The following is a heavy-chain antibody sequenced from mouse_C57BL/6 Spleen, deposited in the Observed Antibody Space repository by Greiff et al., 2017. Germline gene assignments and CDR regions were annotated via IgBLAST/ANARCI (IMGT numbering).Heavy chain of an antibody. V-gene: IGHV14-2*01. CDR3: ARYGLRWDFDY. CDR2: IDPEDGET. D-gene: IGHD2-1*01. J-gene: IGHJ2*01. Sequence: VQLQQSGAELVKPGASVKLSCTASGFNIKDYYMHWVKQRTEQGLEWIGRIDPEDGETKYAPKFPGKATITADTSSNTAYLQLSSLTSEDTAVYYCARYGLRWDFDYWGQGTTLTVSS. CDR1: GFNIKDYY.